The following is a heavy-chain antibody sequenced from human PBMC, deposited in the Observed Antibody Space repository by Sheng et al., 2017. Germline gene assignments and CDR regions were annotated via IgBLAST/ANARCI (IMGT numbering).Heavy chain of an antibody. D-gene: IGHD6-13*01. V-gene: IGHV3-33*01. Sequence: AASGFTFSSYGMHWVRQAPGKGLEWVAVIWYDGSNKYYADSVKGRFTISRDNSKNTLYLQMNSLRAEDTAVYYCARDAKPSSSWYRSGMDVWGQGTTVTVSS. J-gene: IGHJ6*02. CDR1: GFTFSSYG. CDR3: ARDAKPSSSWYRSGMDV. CDR2: IWYDGSNK.